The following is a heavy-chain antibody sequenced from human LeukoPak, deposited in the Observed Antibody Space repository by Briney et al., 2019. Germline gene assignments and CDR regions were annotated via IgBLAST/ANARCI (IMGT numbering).Heavy chain of an antibody. CDR3: ARTRPLRFLEWLSSYYYMDV. CDR2: ISWNSGSI. CDR1: GFTFDDYA. Sequence: PGGSLRLSCAASGFTFDDYAMHWVRQAPGKGLEWVSGISWNSGSIGYADSVKGRFTISRDNAKNSLYLQMNSLRAEDTALYHCARTRPLRFLEWLSSYYYMDVWGKGTTVTVSS. J-gene: IGHJ6*03. D-gene: IGHD3-3*01. V-gene: IGHV3-9*01.